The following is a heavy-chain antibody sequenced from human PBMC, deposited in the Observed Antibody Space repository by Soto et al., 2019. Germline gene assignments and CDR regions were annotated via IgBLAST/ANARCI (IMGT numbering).Heavy chain of an antibody. CDR1: GFTFTDHY. D-gene: IGHD3-10*01. Sequence: QVQLVESGGGLVKPGGARRLYCTASGFTFTDHYMTWIRQAPGKGLEWVSYINSGGSNIYYADSVRGRFTISRDNAKNSVYLQMSRLRAADTAIYYCARDIRGANWGQGTLVIVSS. J-gene: IGHJ4*02. CDR2: INSGGSNI. V-gene: IGHV3-11*01. CDR3: ARDIRGAN.